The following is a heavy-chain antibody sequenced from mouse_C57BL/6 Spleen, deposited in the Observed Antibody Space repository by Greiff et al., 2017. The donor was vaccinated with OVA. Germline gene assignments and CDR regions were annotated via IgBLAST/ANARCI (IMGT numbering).Heavy chain of an antibody. CDR2: ISYDGSN. Sequence: ESGPGLVKPSQSLSLTCSVTGYSITSGYYWNWIRQFPGNKLEWMGYISYDGSNNYNPSLKNRISITRDTSKNQFFLKLNSVTTEDTATYYCARDYSNAWFAYWGQGTLVTVSA. V-gene: IGHV3-6*01. J-gene: IGHJ3*01. CDR1: GYSITSGYY. D-gene: IGHD2-5*01. CDR3: ARDYSNAWFAY.